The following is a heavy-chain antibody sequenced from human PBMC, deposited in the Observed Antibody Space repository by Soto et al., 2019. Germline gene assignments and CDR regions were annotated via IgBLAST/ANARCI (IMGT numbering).Heavy chain of an antibody. Sequence: QVQLLESGPGLAKPSETLSLTCTVSGGSMSAHYWSWIRQPPGKGLEWIGNIYDTGSSNYNPSLKSRLTISMDASRKEVSLKLSSLTAADTAVYYCARHPPYYGILTGVQDAFDIWGQGTMVTVSS. V-gene: IGHV4-59*08. D-gene: IGHD3-9*01. CDR2: IYDTGSS. CDR3: ARHPPYYGILTGVQDAFDI. J-gene: IGHJ3*02. CDR1: GGSMSAHY.